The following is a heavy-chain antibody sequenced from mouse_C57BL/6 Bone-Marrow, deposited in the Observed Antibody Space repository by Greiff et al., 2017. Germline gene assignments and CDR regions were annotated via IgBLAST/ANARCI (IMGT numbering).Heavy chain of an antibody. V-gene: IGHV5-17*01. CDR2: ISSGSSTI. J-gene: IGHJ2*01. CDR3: ATVMIRVYYFDY. CDR1: GFTFSDYG. Sequence: EVQGVESGGGLVKPGGSLKLSCAASGFTFSDYGMHWVRQAPEKGLEWVAYISSGSSTIYYADTVKGRFTITRDNAKNTLFLQMTSLRSEDTARXYCATVMIRVYYFDYWGQGTTLTVSS. D-gene: IGHD2-4*01.